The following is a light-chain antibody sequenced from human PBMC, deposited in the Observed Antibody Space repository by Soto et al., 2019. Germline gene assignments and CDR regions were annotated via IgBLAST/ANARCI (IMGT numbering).Light chain of an antibody. CDR1: STDIGAYKF. Sequence: QSVLTQPASVSASPGQSITISCTGTSTDIGAYKFVSWYQQHPGKPPKLMIYDVTSRPSGVSNRFSGSKSGNTASLIISGLQAEDEGDYYCISYTGFDTYVFGTGTKVTVL. CDR2: DVT. J-gene: IGLJ1*01. CDR3: ISYTGFDTYV. V-gene: IGLV2-14*03.